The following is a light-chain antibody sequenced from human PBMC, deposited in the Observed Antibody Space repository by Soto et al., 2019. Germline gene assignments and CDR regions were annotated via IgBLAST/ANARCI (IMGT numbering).Light chain of an antibody. V-gene: IGKV3-20*01. CDR2: GAS. CDR3: QQYGSSPSIT. J-gene: IGKJ5*01. Sequence: EIVLTQSQGPLSLSPGERATLSCRASQSVSSSYLAWYQQKPGQAPRLLIYGASSRATGIPDRFSGSGSGTDFTLPISRLEPEDFAVYYCQQYGSSPSITFGQGTRLEIK. CDR1: QSVSSSY.